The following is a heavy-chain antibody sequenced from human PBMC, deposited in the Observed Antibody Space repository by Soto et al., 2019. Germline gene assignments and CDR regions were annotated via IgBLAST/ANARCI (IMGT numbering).Heavy chain of an antibody. CDR2: IYFAGTT. CDR3: ARLGAYYQAMDS. D-gene: IGHD3-22*01. J-gene: IGHJ1*01. Sequence: SETLSLTCTVSDGSLSPNYWSWIRQPPGKGLEWIGYIYFAGTTTYNPSLQSRVPISLDTSKNEVSLKLTSVTAADTAVYCCARLGAYYQAMDSWGQGTLVTVSS. CDR1: DGSLSPNY. V-gene: IGHV4-59*08.